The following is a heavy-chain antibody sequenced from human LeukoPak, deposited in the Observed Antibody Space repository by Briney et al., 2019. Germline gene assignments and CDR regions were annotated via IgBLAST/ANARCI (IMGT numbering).Heavy chain of an antibody. Sequence: VASVRVSCKASGGTFSSYAISWVRQAPGQGLEWMGGIIPIFGTANYAQKFQDRVTITAVESMSTVYMELSSLRSEDTAVYYCARGWLAETMVVTPYNYWGQGTLVTVSS. D-gene: IGHD4-23*01. CDR2: IIPIFGTA. J-gene: IGHJ4*02. V-gene: IGHV1-69*13. CDR1: GGTFSSYA. CDR3: ARGWLAETMVVTPYNY.